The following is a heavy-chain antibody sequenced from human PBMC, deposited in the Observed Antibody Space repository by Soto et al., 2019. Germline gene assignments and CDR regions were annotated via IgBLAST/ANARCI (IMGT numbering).Heavy chain of an antibody. CDR2: SNHSGGT. Sequence: QGQLQQWGAGLLKPSETLSLTCAVYGGSFSGYYWSWIRQPPGKGREWIGESNHSGGTNYSPPLKSRVTISVDTSKNQVSLKLSSVTAADTAVYYCARGKYCSGGSCYSGVWFDPWGQGTLVTVFS. D-gene: IGHD2-15*01. CDR3: ARGKYCSGGSCYSGVWFDP. J-gene: IGHJ5*02. CDR1: GGSFSGYY. V-gene: IGHV4-34*01.